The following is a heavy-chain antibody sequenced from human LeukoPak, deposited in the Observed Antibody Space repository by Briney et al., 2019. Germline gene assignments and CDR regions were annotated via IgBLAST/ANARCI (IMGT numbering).Heavy chain of an antibody. J-gene: IGHJ6*03. CDR2: IYHTGIT. V-gene: IGHV4-38-2*02. CDR3: ARHKDYYYSYMDV. Sequence: SEILSLTCSVTGNSISSGYYWAWIRQPPGKGLEWIGYIYHTGITYYNPSLTSRVTISVDTSKNQFSLKLSSVTAADTAVYYCARHKDYYYSYMDVWGKGTTVTISS. CDR1: GNSISSGYY.